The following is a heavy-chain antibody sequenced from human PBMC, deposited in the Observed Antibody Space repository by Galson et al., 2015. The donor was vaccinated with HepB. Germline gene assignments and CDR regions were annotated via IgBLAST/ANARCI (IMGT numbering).Heavy chain of an antibody. J-gene: IGHJ5*01. D-gene: IGHD5-18*01. CDR2: ISGNGDST. Sequence: SLRLSCAASGFAFDTHAMSWVRQAPGRGLEWISGISGNGDSTFYADSVKGRFTVSSDNSNNMLYVEKNSLRAEDAVLYFCTKGYGLFDSWGQGILVTVSS. V-gene: IGHV3-23*01. CDR3: TKGYGLFDS. CDR1: GFAFDTHA.